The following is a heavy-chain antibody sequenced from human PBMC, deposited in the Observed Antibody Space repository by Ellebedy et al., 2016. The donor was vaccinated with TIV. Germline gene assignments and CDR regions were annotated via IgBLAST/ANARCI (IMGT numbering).Heavy chain of an antibody. Sequence: AASVKVSCKASGGTFSNSAINWVRQAPGQGLEWMGRIIPILDITNYAQRFQGRVTITADKSTTTAYMDLTSLRSDDTAVYYCARWGGYSGTFQGPFDFWGQGTWSPSPQ. CDR1: GGTFSNSA. V-gene: IGHV1-69*04. CDR3: ARWGGYSGTFQGPFDF. J-gene: IGHJ4*02. CDR2: IIPILDIT. D-gene: IGHD5-12*01.